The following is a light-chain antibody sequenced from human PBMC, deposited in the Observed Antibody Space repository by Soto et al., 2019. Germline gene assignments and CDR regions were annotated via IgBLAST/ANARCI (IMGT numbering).Light chain of an antibody. J-gene: IGKJ1*01. Sequence: EIVMTQSPATLSVSPGERATLSCRASQSVSSNLAWYQQKPGQAPRLLIYGASTRATGIPARFSGSGSGTDFTLTLSSLQSEDFAVYYYQQYNNWPPWTFGQGTKVEIK. CDR3: QQYNNWPPWT. CDR2: GAS. CDR1: QSVSSN. V-gene: IGKV3D-15*01.